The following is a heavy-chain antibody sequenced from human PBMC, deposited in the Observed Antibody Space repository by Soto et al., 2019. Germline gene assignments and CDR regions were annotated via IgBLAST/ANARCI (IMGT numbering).Heavy chain of an antibody. CDR1: GFTFSDYA. V-gene: IGHV3-30*18. CDR2: VSHDGRNT. CDR3: AKGGRQWLVTSDFNY. Sequence: VQLVESGGGVVQPGRSLRLSCAASGFTFSDYAMHWVRQAPGKGLEWVAVVSHDGRNTHYADSVKGRFTISRNSSKNTVTLEMTSLRAEDTAVYYCAKGGRQWLVTSDFNYWGQGALVTVSS. J-gene: IGHJ4*02. D-gene: IGHD6-19*01.